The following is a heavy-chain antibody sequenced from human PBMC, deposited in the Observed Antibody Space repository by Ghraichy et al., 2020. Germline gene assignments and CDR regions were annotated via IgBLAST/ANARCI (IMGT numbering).Heavy chain of an antibody. V-gene: IGHV4-59*01. CDR3: ARDNWNPTLGMFDY. D-gene: IGHD1-20*01. CDR1: GGSISSYY. Sequence: SETLSLTCTVSGGSISSYYWSWIRQPPGKGLEWIGYIYYSGSTNYNPSLKSRVTISVDTSKNQFSLKLSSVTAADTAVYYCARDNWNPTLGMFDYWGQGTLVTFSS. CDR2: IYYSGST. J-gene: IGHJ4*02.